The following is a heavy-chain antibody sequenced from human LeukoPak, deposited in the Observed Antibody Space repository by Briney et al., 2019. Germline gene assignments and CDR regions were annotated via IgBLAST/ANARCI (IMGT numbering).Heavy chain of an antibody. D-gene: IGHD3-22*01. CDR2: ISYDGSNK. V-gene: IGHV3-30*18. CDR3: AKDKFDGYFYYDSSGYESVYFDY. J-gene: IGHJ4*02. CDR1: GFTFSSYG. Sequence: PGGSLRLSCAASGFTFSSYGMPWVRQAPGKGLEWVAVISYDGSNKYYADSVKGRFTISRDNSKNTLYLQMNSLRAEDTAVYYCAKDKFDGYFYYDSSGYESVYFDYWGQGTLVTVSS.